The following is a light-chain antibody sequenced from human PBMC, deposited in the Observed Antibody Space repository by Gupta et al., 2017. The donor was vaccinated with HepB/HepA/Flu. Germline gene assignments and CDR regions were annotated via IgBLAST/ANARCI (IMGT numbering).Light chain of an antibody. CDR1: QSVSTY. V-gene: IGKV1-39*01. CDR2: SAS. CDR3: QQCDTRPPT. J-gene: IGKJ1*01. Sequence: TQMNQSPSSLSASVGDRATLTCRASQSVSTYLNWYQQKPGKAPKLLIYSASSMHSGVPARFSGSGSGTEFTLTISSLQSEDFATYYCQQCDTRPPTFGQGTKVEI.